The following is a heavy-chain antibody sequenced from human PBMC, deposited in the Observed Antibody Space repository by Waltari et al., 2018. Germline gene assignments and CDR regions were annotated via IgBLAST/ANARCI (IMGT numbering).Heavy chain of an antibody. D-gene: IGHD6-13*01. CDR2: INHSGST. V-gene: IGHV4-34*01. CDR3: ARVGQIAAAGTVSDY. CDR1: GGYFSGYY. J-gene: IGHJ4*02. Sequence: QVPLQQWGAGLLKPSETLSLTCAVHGGYFSGYYWSWIRQPPGKGLEWIGEINHSGSTNYNPSLKSRVTISVDTSKNQFSLKLSSVTAADTAVYYCARVGQIAAAGTVSDYWGQGTLVTVSS.